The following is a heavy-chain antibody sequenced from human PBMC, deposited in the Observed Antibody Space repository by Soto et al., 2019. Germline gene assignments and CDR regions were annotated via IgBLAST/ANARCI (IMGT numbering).Heavy chain of an antibody. CDR2: INHSGST. CDR1: GGSFSGYY. CDR3: ARVYDYVWGSYRYFDY. D-gene: IGHD3-16*02. V-gene: IGHV4-34*01. Sequence: SETLSLTCAVYGGSFSGYYWSWIRQPPGKGLEWIGEINHSGSTNYNPSLKSRVTISVDTSKNQFSLKLSSVTAADTAVYYCARVYDYVWGSYRYFDYWGQGTLVTVSS. J-gene: IGHJ4*02.